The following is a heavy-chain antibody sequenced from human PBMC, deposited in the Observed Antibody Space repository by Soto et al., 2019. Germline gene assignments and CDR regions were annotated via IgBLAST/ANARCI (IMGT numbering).Heavy chain of an antibody. Sequence: EVQLLESGGGLVQPGGSLSLSCADSGFTFSTYAMSCVRLAPGEGLEWVSAISGSAGRTYYADAVRGRFTISRDNSRNTLYLQMNSLRAEDTALYYCAKEMYSSGFFDYWGQGTLVTVSS. CDR2: ISGSAGRT. J-gene: IGHJ4*02. D-gene: IGHD6-19*01. V-gene: IGHV3-23*01. CDR1: GFTFSTYA. CDR3: AKEMYSSGFFDY.